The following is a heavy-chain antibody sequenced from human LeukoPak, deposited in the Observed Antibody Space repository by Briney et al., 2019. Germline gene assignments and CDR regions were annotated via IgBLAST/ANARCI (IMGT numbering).Heavy chain of an antibody. J-gene: IGHJ4*02. V-gene: IGHV3-53*01. D-gene: IGHD1-26*01. Sequence: GGSLRLSCAASGFTVNSNYMSWVRQAPGKGLEWVSVIYSGGSTYYADSVKGRFTISRDNSKNTLYLQMNSLRAEDTAVYYCARAGGIVGATFDYWGQGTLVTVSS. CDR1: GFTVNSNY. CDR3: ARAGGIVGATFDY. CDR2: IYSGGST.